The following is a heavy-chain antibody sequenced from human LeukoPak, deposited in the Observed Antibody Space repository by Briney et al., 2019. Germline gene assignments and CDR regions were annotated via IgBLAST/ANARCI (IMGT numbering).Heavy chain of an antibody. D-gene: IGHD1-26*01. Sequence: SETLSLTCTVSGGSISSYYWSWIRQPAGKGLEWIGYIYYSGSTYYNPSLKSRVTISVDTSKNQFSLKLSSVTAADTAVYYCARSPRGVPTDYYFDYWGQGTLVTVSS. V-gene: IGHV4-59*06. J-gene: IGHJ4*02. CDR1: GGSISSYY. CDR2: IYYSGST. CDR3: ARSPRGVPTDYYFDY.